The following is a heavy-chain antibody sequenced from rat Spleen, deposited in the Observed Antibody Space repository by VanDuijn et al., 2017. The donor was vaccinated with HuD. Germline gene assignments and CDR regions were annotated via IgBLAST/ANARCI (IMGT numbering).Heavy chain of an antibody. CDR3: TADSGPHY. CDR1: GFTFSSAA. Sequence: VQLVESGGGLVQPKGSLKISCAASGFTFSSAAMYWVRQAPEKGLEWVARIRTKPNNYATYYADSVKGRFTISRDDSKSMVYLQMDNLKTEDTAMYYCTADSGPHYWGQGVMVTVSS. CDR2: IRTKPNNYAT. D-gene: IGHD1-1*01. J-gene: IGHJ2*01. V-gene: IGHV10-5*01.